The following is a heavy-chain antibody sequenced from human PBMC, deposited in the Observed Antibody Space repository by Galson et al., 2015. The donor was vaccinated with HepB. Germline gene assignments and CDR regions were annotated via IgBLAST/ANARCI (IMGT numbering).Heavy chain of an antibody. Sequence: SVKVSCKASGYTFTGYYMHWVRQAPGQGLEWMGRINPNSGGTNYAQKFQGRVTMTRDTSISTAYMELSRLRSDDTAVYYCATPLRGSGSGKGAPFDYWGQGTLVTVSS. J-gene: IGHJ4*02. V-gene: IGHV1-2*06. CDR1: GYTFTGYY. CDR3: ATPLRGSGSGKGAPFDY. CDR2: INPNSGGT. D-gene: IGHD3-10*01.